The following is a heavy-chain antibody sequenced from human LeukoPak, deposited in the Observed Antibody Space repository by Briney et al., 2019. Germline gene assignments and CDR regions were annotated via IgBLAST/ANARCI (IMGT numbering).Heavy chain of an antibody. J-gene: IGHJ5*02. CDR2: TYYSGST. D-gene: IGHD3-3*01. CDR3: ARQVASYDFWSGYYIPNWFDP. Sequence: SETLSLTCTVSGGSISSYYWSWIRQPPGKGLEWIGYTYYSGSTNYNPSLKSRVTISVDTSKNQFSLKLSSVTAADTAVYYCARQVASYDFWSGYYIPNWFDPWGQGTLVTVSS. CDR1: GGSISSYY. V-gene: IGHV4-59*08.